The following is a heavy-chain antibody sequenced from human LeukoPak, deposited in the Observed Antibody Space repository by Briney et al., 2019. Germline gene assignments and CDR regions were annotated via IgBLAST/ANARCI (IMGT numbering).Heavy chain of an antibody. J-gene: IGHJ4*02. CDR3: AKEGAGGSSYYFES. Sequence: GGSLRLSCAASGFIFNSFGMYWVRQAPGKGLEWVAVITYDGSNTYYVASVKGRFTISRDNSKNTLYLQMNSLTTEDTAVYYCAKEGAGGSSYYFESWGQGTLVTVSS. D-gene: IGHD2-15*01. CDR2: ITYDGSNT. CDR1: GFIFNSFG. V-gene: IGHV3-30*18.